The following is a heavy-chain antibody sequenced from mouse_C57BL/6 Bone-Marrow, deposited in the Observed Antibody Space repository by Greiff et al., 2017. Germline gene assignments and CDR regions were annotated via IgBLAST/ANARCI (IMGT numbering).Heavy chain of an antibody. Sequence: EVQGVESGAELVRPGASVKLSCTASGFNIKDDYMHWVKQRPEQGLEWIGWIDPENGDTEYASKFQGKATITADTSSNTAYLQLSSLTSEDTAVYYCTTDGWLRRRRPYYFDYWGQGTTLTVSS. D-gene: IGHD2-2*01. J-gene: IGHJ2*01. CDR2: IDPENGDT. V-gene: IGHV14-4*01. CDR3: TTDGWLRRRRPYYFDY. CDR1: GFNIKDDY.